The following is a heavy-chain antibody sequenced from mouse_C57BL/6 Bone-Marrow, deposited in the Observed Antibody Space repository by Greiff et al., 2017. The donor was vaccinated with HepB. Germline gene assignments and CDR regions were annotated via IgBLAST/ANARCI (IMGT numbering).Heavy chain of an antibody. D-gene: IGHD2-4*01. J-gene: IGHJ3*01. V-gene: IGHV1-82*01. CDR1: GYAFSSSW. CDR3: TYDYDPWFAY. CDR2: IYPGDGDT. Sequence: VQLQESGPELVKPGASVKISCKASGYAFSSSWMNWVKQRPGKGLEWIGRIYPGDGDTNYNGKFKGKATLTADKSSSTAYMQLSSLTSEDSAVYFCTYDYDPWFAYWGQGTLVTVSA.